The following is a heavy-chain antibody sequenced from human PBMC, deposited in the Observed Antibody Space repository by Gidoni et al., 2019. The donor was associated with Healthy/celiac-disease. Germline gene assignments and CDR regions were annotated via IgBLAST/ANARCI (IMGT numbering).Heavy chain of an antibody. D-gene: IGHD3-22*01. CDR2: IYYSGST. V-gene: IGHV4-39*01. J-gene: IGHJ4*02. Sequence: QLQLQESGPGLVKPSETLSLTCTVSGGPISSSSYYWGCIRQPPGKGLEWIGSIYYSGSTYYNPSLKSRVTISVDTSKNHFSPKLSSVTAADTAVYYCARHAYDSSGYYPLFDYWGQGTLVTVSS. CDR3: ARHAYDSSGYYPLFDY. CDR1: GGPISSSSYY.